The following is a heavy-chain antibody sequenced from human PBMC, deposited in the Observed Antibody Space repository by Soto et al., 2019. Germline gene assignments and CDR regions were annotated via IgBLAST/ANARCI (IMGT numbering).Heavy chain of an antibody. CDR2: IWYDGSNK. J-gene: IGHJ4*02. V-gene: IGHV3-33*01. Sequence: QVQLVESGGGVVQPGRSLRLSCAASGFTFSSYGMHWVRQAPGKGLEWVAVIWYDGSNKYYADSVKGRFTISRDNSENTLYLQMNSLRAEDTAVYYCARGIAVRPLDYWGQGTLVTVSS. CDR3: ARGIAVRPLDY. D-gene: IGHD6-6*01. CDR1: GFTFSSYG.